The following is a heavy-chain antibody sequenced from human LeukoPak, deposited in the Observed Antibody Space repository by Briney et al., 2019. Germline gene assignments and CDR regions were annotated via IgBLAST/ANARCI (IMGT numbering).Heavy chain of an antibody. D-gene: IGHD1-26*01. Sequence: VGSLRLSCAASGFTFNNYATNWVRQAPGKGLEWFSGISDSGGTTDYADSVKGRFTISRDNSKNTLYLQMNSLRSEDTAVYYCAKRRGSYSFYFDYWGQGTLVTVSS. V-gene: IGHV3-23*01. CDR3: AKRRGSYSFYFDY. J-gene: IGHJ4*02. CDR1: GFTFNNYA. CDR2: ISDSGGTT.